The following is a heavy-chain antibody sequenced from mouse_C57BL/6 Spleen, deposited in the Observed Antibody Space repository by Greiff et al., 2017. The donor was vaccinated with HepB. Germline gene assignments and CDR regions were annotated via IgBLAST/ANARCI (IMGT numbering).Heavy chain of an antibody. V-gene: IGHV1-9*01. CDR2: ILPGSGST. CDR3: ARGDSTVVATGYFDY. D-gene: IGHD1-1*01. J-gene: IGHJ2*01. Sequence: VMLVESGAELMKPGASVKLSCKATGYTFTGYWIEWVKQRPGHGLEWIGEILPGSGSTNYNEKFKGKATFTADTSSNTAYMQLSSLTTEDSAIYYCARGDSTVVATGYFDYWGQGTTLTVSS. CDR1: GYTFTGYW.